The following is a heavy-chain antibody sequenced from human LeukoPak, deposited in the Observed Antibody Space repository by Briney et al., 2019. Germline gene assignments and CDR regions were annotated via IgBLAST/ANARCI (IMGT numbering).Heavy chain of an antibody. CDR3: ARRRDFWSGFNWFDP. J-gene: IGHJ5*02. CDR1: GDSISAGTYY. D-gene: IGHD3-3*01. Sequence: PSETLSLTCTVSGDSISAGTYYWGWVRQPPGKGLEWIGTIHYSGGTNYNPSLKSRVTISVDTSKNQSSLKLSSETAADTAVYYCARRRDFWSGFNWFDPWGQGTLVTVSS. V-gene: IGHV4-39*07. CDR2: IHYSGGT.